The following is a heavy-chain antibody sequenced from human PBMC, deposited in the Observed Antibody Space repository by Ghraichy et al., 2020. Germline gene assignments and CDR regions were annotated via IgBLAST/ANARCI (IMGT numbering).Heavy chain of an antibody. CDR3: ARGRGGSSRAEKYYYYGMDV. CDR2: INHSGST. D-gene: IGHD6-13*01. J-gene: IGHJ6*02. Sequence: SETLSLTCAVYGGSFSGYYWSWIRQPPGKGLEWIGEINHSGSTNYNPSLKSRVTILVDTSKNQFSLKLSSVTAADTAVYYCARGRGGSSRAEKYYYYGMDVWGQGTTVTVSS. V-gene: IGHV4-34*01. CDR1: GGSFSGYY.